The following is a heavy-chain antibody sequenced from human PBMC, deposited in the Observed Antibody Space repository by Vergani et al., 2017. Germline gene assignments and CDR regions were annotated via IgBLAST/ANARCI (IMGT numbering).Heavy chain of an antibody. D-gene: IGHD4-11*01. CDR3: ATLDYPTDNYYYYYMDV. V-gene: IGHV3-23*03. CDR1: GFTFSSYA. Sequence: EVQLLESGGGLVQPGGSLRLSCAASGFTFSSYAMSWVRQAPGKGLEWVSVIYSGGSSTYYADSVKGRFTISRDNSKNTLYLQMNSLRAEDTAVYYCATLDYPTDNYYYYYMDVWGKGTTVTVSS. CDR2: IYSGGSST. J-gene: IGHJ6*03.